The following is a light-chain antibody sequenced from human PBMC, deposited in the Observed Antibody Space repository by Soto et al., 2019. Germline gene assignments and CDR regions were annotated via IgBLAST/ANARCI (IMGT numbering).Light chain of an antibody. J-gene: IGLJ1*01. V-gene: IGLV2-23*01. CDR1: SRDVGSYNI. CDR3: CSFAGSSTYV. Sequence: QSVLTQPASVSGSPGQSITISCTGTSRDVGSYNIVSWYQQHPGNAPKLIIYEGTKRPSGVSYRFSGSKSGNTASLTISGLQEEDEGDYHCCSFAGSSTYVFGTGTKLTVL. CDR2: EGT.